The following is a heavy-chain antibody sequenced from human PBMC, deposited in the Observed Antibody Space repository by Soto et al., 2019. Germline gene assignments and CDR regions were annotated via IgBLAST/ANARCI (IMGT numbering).Heavy chain of an antibody. CDR3: ARGSGVVYD. Sequence: SETLSLTCIVSRGSISSSYWSWIRQPPGKGLEWIGYIWHSGSTNSNPSLKSRVTISVDTSKNQFSLRLSSVTAADTAVYYCARGSGVVYDWGQGTLVTVSS. V-gene: IGHV4-59*01. CDR2: IWHSGST. CDR1: RGSISSSY. J-gene: IGHJ4*02. D-gene: IGHD2-15*01.